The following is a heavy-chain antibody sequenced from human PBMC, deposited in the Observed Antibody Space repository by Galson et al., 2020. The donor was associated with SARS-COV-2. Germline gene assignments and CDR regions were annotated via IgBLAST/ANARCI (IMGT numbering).Heavy chain of an antibody. CDR2: TYTGGST. J-gene: IGHJ4*02. D-gene: IGHD3-10*01. CDR1: GDSITSDHYC. V-gene: IGHV4-61*02. CDR3: AREDRDYHGSGTFCIFLDV. Sequence: SETLSLTCSVSGDSITSDHYCWGWVRQPAGKGLEWIGRTYTGGSTNYSPSLQNRVTISVDTSKNQFYLKLSSVTAADTAVYYCAREDRDYHGSGTFCIFLDVWGQGTLVTVSS.